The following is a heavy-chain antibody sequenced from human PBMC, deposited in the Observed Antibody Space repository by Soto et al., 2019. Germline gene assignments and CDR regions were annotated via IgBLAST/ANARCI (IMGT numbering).Heavy chain of an antibody. V-gene: IGHV4-30-4*01. CDR2: IYYGGST. CDR1: GDSINTGDYY. Sequence: QVQLQESGPGLVKPSQTLSLTCTVSGDSINTGDYYWSWIRQAPGKGLEWIGYIYYGGSTSYNPSLKSRVTISADTSKNQFSLNLNSVTAADTAVYYCARDGAAVTIRDYALDVWGQGTTVTVSS. J-gene: IGHJ6*02. CDR3: ARDGAAVTIRDYALDV. D-gene: IGHD4-17*01.